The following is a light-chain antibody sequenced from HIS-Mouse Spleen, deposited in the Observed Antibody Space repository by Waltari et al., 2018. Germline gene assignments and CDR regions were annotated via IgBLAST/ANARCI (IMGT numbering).Light chain of an antibody. J-gene: IGLJ2*01. CDR2: EDS. CDR1: SLPKKY. V-gene: IGLV3-10*01. Sequence: SYDLTQPPSVSVSPGQTARITCSGDSLPKKYAYWYQQKSGQDPVLVIYEDSKRPSGIPERFSGSSSGTMATWTISGAQVEDEADYYCYSTDSSGNHRVFGGGTKLTVL. CDR3: YSTDSSGNHRV.